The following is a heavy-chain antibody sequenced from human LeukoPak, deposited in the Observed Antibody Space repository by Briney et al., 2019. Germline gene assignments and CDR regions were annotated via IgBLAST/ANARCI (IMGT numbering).Heavy chain of an antibody. V-gene: IGHV1-69*06. CDR2: ILPIFATP. CDR1: GGPFSDYA. Sequence: GSSVNVSCKASGGPFSDYAFSWVRQAPGQGLAWVGGILPIFATPNYAPTFQRRVTITADTSTSTLYMELGSLGSGDTAVYYCARGDTLYGSNAHAGSWGQGTLITVSS. D-gene: IGHD6-13*01. CDR3: ARGDTLYGSNAHAGS. J-gene: IGHJ5*02.